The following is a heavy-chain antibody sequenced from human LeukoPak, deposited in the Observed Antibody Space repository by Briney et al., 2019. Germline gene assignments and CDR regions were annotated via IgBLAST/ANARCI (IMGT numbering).Heavy chain of an antibody. Sequence: SETLSLTCTVSGGSISSSSYYWGWIRQPPGKGLEWIGSIYYSGSTYYNPSLKSRVTISVDTSKNQFSLKLSSVTAADTAVYYCARQGSSTKFDYWGQGTLVTVSS. J-gene: IGHJ4*02. V-gene: IGHV4-39*01. D-gene: IGHD6-6*01. CDR1: GGSISSSSYY. CDR2: IYYSGST. CDR3: ARQGSSTKFDY.